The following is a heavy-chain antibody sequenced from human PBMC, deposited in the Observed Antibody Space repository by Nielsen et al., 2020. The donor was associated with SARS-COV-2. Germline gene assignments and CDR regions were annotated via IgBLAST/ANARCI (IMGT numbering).Heavy chain of an antibody. V-gene: IGHV4-30-4*01. CDR1: GGSISSSSYY. J-gene: IGHJ5*02. CDR3: ARESRAGILTGYHTFNWFDP. Sequence: LRLSCTVSGGSISSSSYYWSWIRQPPGKGLEWIGYIYYSGSTYYNPSLESRVTISVDTSKNQFSLKLSSVTAADTAVYYCARESRAGILTGYHTFNWFDPWGQGTLVTVSS. D-gene: IGHD3-9*01. CDR2: IYYSGST.